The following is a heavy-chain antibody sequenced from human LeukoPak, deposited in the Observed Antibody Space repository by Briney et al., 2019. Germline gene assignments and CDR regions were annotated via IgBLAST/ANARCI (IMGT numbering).Heavy chain of an antibody. Sequence: ASVKVSCKASGYTFTSYGISWVRQAPGQGLEWMGLISDYNGNTNYAQKLQGRVTVTTDTSTSTAYMELRSLRSDDTAVYYCARDPLSYCGGDCYSSADAFDIWGQGTMVTVSS. D-gene: IGHD2-21*01. V-gene: IGHV1-18*01. CDR1: GYTFTSYG. CDR3: ARDPLSYCGGDCYSSADAFDI. CDR2: ISDYNGNT. J-gene: IGHJ3*02.